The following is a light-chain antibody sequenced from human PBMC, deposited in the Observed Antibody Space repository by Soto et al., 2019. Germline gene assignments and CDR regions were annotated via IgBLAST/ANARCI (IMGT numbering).Light chain of an antibody. CDR1: QDVCIF. CDR2: DAS. CDR3: QQRNTCLYT. Sequence: EILLAQSPATLSLSPGERATLSCKASQDVCIFLAWYQQKPGQAPRLLIHDASNRATGVPSRFSGSGSGRDFTLTITSLEPEDFAVYYCQQRNTCLYTFGQGTKLEV. V-gene: IGKV3-11*02. J-gene: IGKJ2*01.